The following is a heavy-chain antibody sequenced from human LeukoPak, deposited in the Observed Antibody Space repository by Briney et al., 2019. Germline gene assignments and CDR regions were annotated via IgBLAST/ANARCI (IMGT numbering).Heavy chain of an antibody. CDR1: GFTSSSSA. Sequence: PGGSLRLSCVASGFTSSSSAMSWVRQAPGKGLEWVSAISNNGGYTYYADSVQGRFTISRDNSKSTLCLQMNSLRAEDTAVYYCAKQLGYCSDGSCYFPYWGQGTLVTVSS. CDR2: ISNNGGYT. V-gene: IGHV3-23*01. D-gene: IGHD2-15*01. CDR3: AKQLGYCSDGSCYFPY. J-gene: IGHJ4*02.